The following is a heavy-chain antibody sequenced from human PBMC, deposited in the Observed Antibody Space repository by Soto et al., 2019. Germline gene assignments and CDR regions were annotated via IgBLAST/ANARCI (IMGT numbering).Heavy chain of an antibody. V-gene: IGHV4-31*03. D-gene: IGHD4-17*01. Sequence: SETLSLTCTVSGGSISSGGYYWSWIRQHPGKGLEWIGYIYYSGSTYYNPSLKSRVTISVDTSKNQFSLKLSSVTAADTAVYYCARGIDDYGDWVHFDYWGQGTLVTVSS. J-gene: IGHJ4*02. CDR1: GGSISSGGYY. CDR2: IYYSGST. CDR3: ARGIDDYGDWVHFDY.